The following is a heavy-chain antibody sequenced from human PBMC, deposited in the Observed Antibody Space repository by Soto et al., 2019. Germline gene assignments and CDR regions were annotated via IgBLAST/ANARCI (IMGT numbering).Heavy chain of an antibody. Sequence: PGGSLRLSCVASGFKFRSYALTWVRQAPGKGLEWVSVISVSGANTYYADSVKGRFTISRDNSKNTLYLQMNSLRAEDTAIYYCGKASTYPLDGVDVWGQGTTVTVSS. V-gene: IGHV3-23*01. CDR2: ISVSGANT. CDR3: GKASTYPLDGVDV. CDR1: GFKFRSYA. J-gene: IGHJ6*02. D-gene: IGHD3-16*01.